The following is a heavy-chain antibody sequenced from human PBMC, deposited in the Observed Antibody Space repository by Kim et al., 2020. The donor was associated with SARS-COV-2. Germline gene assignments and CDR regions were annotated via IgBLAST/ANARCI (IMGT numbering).Heavy chain of an antibody. D-gene: IGHD3-10*01. Sequence: ASVKVSCKASGYTFTSYYMHWVRQAPGQGLEWMGIINPSGGSTSYAQKFQGRVTKTRDTSTSTVYMELSSRRSEDTAVYYCARALVRGVTSLHFWGQGTLVTVSS. V-gene: IGHV1-46*01. CDR1: GYTFTSYY. J-gene: IGHJ4*02. CDR3: ARALVRGVTSLHF. CDR2: INPSGGST.